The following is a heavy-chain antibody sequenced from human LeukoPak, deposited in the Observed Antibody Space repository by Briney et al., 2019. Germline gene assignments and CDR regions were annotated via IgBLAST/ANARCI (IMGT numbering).Heavy chain of an antibody. CDR1: GYTFTSFY. V-gene: IGHV1-46*01. CDR3: ARAGENYYDFYY. D-gene: IGHD1-26*01. Sequence: ASVKVSCKASGYTFTSFYMHWVRQAPGPGHEWMGIFNPSGSSTTYAQKFQGRVTMTRDTSTSIVYMELSSLGSEDTAVYYCARAGENYYDFYYWGQGTLVTVSS. CDR2: FNPSGSST. J-gene: IGHJ4*02.